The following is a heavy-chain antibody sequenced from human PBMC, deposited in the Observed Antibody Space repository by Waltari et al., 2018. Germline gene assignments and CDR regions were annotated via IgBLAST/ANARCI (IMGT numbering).Heavy chain of an antibody. CDR3: ARHSGYGAPTDDY. V-gene: IGHV5-51*01. Sequence: VQLVQSGAEVKKPGASVKVSCKASGYTFTSYDINWVRQMPGKGLEWMGIIYPGDSDTRYSPSFQGQVTISADKSISTAYLQWSSLKASDTAMYYCARHSGYGAPTDDYWGQGTLVTVSS. CDR1: GYTFTSYD. D-gene: IGHD5-12*01. CDR2: IYPGDSDT. J-gene: IGHJ4*02.